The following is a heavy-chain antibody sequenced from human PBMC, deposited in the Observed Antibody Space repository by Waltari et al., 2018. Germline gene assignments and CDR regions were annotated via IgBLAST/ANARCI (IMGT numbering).Heavy chain of an antibody. CDR1: GFNLGDYY. D-gene: IGHD2-8*01. J-gene: IGHJ3*02. CDR2: ISGSGVII. Sequence: QVQLVESGGGLVAPGGSLRLSCEASGFNLGDYYITWLRQAPGKGLEGISYISGSGVIIYYADSVKGRFTISRVNAKNSLYLQMDSLRADNTALYYCARDFRNGASDIWGRGTMVTVTS. CDR3: ARDFRNGASDI. V-gene: IGHV3-11*04.